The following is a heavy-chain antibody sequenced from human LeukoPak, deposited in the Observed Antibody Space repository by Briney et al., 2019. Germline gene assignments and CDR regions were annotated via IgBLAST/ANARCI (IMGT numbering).Heavy chain of an antibody. D-gene: IGHD1-26*01. CDR2: ISWNSGSI. CDR1: GFTFDDYA. J-gene: IGHJ4*02. Sequence: GRSLRLSCAASGFTFDDYAMHWVRQAPGKGLEWVSGISWNSGSIVYADSVKGRFTISRDNAKNSLYLQMNSLRAEDTALYYCAKDPLVTLSGSYSGYYFDYWGQGTLVTVSS. V-gene: IGHV3-9*01. CDR3: AKDPLVTLSGSYSGYYFDY.